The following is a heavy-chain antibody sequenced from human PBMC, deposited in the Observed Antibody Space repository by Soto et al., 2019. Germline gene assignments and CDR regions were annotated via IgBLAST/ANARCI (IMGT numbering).Heavy chain of an antibody. CDR2: ISSDGTNK. CDR1: GFTFSTYG. CDR3: AKDLQSYGDYDYYCYGMDV. V-gene: IGHV3-30*18. Sequence: QVQLVESGGGEVQPGRSLTISCAASGFTFSTYGMHWVRQTPGKGLEWVAVISSDGTNKFYSDSVKGRFTISRDNFKNTLTLQMNSLRADYTAVYSCAKDLQSYGDYDYYCYGMDVWGLGNRVTLSS. D-gene: IGHD4-17*01. J-gene: IGHJ6*02.